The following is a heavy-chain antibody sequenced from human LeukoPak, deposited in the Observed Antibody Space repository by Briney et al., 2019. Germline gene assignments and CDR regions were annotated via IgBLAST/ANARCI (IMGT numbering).Heavy chain of an antibody. Sequence: GGSLRLSCAASGFMFSSYSMNWVRQAPGKGLERLSYITSSGSTIYYADSVKGRFTISRDNAKNSLYLQMNRLRDEDTAVYYCARVEGVSAYSYGRPLEDWGQGTMGTVSS. CDR2: ITSSGSTI. CDR3: ARVEGVSAYSYGRPLED. D-gene: IGHD5-18*01. CDR1: GFMFSSYS. V-gene: IGHV3-48*02. J-gene: IGHJ1*01.